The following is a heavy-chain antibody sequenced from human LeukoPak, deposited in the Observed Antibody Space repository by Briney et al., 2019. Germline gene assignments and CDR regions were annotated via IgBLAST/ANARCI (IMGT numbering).Heavy chain of an antibody. V-gene: IGHV4-4*07. CDR1: GGSISSYY. Sequence: SETLSLTCTVSGGSISSYYWSWIRQPAGKGLEWIGRIYTSGSTNYNPSLKSRVTMSVGTSKNQFSLKLSSVTAADTAVYYCAREMSSSSWSNWFDPWGQGTLVTVSS. CDR2: IYTSGST. D-gene: IGHD6-13*01. J-gene: IGHJ5*02. CDR3: AREMSSSSWSNWFDP.